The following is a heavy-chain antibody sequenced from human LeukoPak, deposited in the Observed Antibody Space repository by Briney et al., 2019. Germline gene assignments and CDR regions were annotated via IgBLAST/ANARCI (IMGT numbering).Heavy chain of an antibody. CDR3: ARHRDYYDT. CDR2: IYSSGSA. V-gene: IGHV4-59*08. D-gene: IGHD3-22*01. Sequence: SEALSLTCTVSGSSINNNFWTWIRQPPGKGLEWIGYIYSSGSANYNPSIKSRVIISGDTSKNQISLKLTSVTAADTAVYFCARHRDYYDTWGRGTLVTVSS. J-gene: IGHJ4*01. CDR1: GSSINNNF.